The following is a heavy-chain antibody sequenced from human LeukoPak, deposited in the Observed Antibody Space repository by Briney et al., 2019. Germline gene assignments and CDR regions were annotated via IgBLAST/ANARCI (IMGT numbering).Heavy chain of an antibody. Sequence: SETLSLTCAVYGGSFSGYYWSWTRQPPGKGLEWIGEINHSGSTNYNPSLKSRVTISVDTSKNQFSLKLSSVTAADTAVYYCARVSSGFDPWGQGTLVTVSS. J-gene: IGHJ5*02. V-gene: IGHV4-34*01. D-gene: IGHD3-10*01. CDR2: INHSGST. CDR3: ARVSSGFDP. CDR1: GGSFSGYY.